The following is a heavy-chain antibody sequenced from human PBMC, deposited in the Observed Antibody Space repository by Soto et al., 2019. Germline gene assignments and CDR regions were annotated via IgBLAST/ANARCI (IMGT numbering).Heavy chain of an antibody. V-gene: IGHV3-15*01. CDR1: GFTFSNAW. D-gene: IGHD3-3*01. Sequence: GGSLRLSCAASGFTFSNAWMSWVRQAPGKGLEWVGRIKSKTDGGTTDYAAPVKGRFTISRDDSKNTLYLQMNSLKTEDTAVYYCTTRSEGYYDFWSGYPLRWNADYYYYMDVWGKGTTVTVSS. CDR3: TTRSEGYYDFWSGYPLRWNADYYYYMDV. CDR2: IKSKTDGGTT. J-gene: IGHJ6*03.